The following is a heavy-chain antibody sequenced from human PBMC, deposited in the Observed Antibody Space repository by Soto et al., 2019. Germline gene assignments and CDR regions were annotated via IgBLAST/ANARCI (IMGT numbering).Heavy chain of an antibody. D-gene: IGHD1-26*01. CDR2: INPSGGST. V-gene: IGHV1-46*01. J-gene: IGHJ4*02. CDR1: GYTFTSYY. Sequence: ASVKVSCKASGYTFTSYYMHWVRQAPGQGLEWMGIINPSGGSTSYAQKFQGRVTMTRDTSTSTVYMEMSSLRSEDTAVYYCATFFGSYFPTFDYWGQGTLVTVSS. CDR3: ATFFGSYFPTFDY.